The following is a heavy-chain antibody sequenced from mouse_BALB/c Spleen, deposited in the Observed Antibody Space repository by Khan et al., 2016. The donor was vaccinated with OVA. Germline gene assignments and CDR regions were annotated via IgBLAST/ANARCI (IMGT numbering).Heavy chain of an antibody. CDR1: GFSLSRYN. V-gene: IGHV2-6-4*01. CDR2: MWGGGGT. CDR3: ARAYYMYDGYYGMDY. D-gene: IGHD2-14*01. Sequence: QMQLEESGPGLVAPSQSLSSTCTVSGFSLSRYNIHWVRQPPGKGLEWLGVMWGGGGTDYNSTLKSRLSISKDNSKSQVFLKMNSLQTDDTAMYYCARAYYMYDGYYGMDYWGQGTSVTVSS. J-gene: IGHJ4*01.